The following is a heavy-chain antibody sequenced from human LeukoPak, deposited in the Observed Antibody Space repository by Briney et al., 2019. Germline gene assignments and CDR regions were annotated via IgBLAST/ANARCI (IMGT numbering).Heavy chain of an antibody. V-gene: IGHV4-34*01. CDR2: INHSGST. J-gene: IGHJ6*04. D-gene: IGHD2-2*01. Sequence: SETLSLTCAVYGGSFSGYYWSWIRQPPEKGLEWIGEINHSGSTNYNPSLKSRVTISVDTSKNQFSLKLSSVTAADTAVYYCARGYCSSTSCYYGMDVWGKGTTVTVSS. CDR1: GGSFSGYY. CDR3: ARGYCSSTSCYYGMDV.